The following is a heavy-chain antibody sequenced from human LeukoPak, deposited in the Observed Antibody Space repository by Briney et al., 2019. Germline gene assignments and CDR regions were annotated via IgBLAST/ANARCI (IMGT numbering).Heavy chain of an antibody. V-gene: IGHV3-23*01. CDR3: AKSPWPHWDYFDY. CDR1: GFTFSSYA. J-gene: IGHJ4*02. D-gene: IGHD7-27*01. Sequence: GGSLRLSCAASGFTFSSYAMSWVRQAPGKELEWVSAISGSGGSTYYADSVKGRFTISRDNSKNTLYLQMNSLRAEDTAVYYCAKSPWPHWDYFDYWGQGTLVTVSS. CDR2: ISGSGGST.